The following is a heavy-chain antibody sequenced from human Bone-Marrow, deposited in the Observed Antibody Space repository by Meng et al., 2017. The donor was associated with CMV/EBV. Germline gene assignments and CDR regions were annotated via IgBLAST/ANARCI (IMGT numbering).Heavy chain of an antibody. CDR2: ISAYNGNT. CDR3: ARDRAGGGYFDY. D-gene: IGHD3-10*01. Sequence: QVQWGQVGAEGKKPGASVKVSCKASGYTFTSYGISWVRQSPGQGLEWMGWISAYNGNTNYAQKLQGRVTMTTDTSTSTAYMELRSLRSDDTAVYYCARDRAGGGYFDYWGQGTLVTVSS. V-gene: IGHV1-18*01. J-gene: IGHJ4*02. CDR1: GYTFTSYG.